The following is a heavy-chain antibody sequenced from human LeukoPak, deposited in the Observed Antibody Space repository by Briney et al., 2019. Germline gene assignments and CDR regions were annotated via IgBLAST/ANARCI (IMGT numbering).Heavy chain of an antibody. Sequence: ASVKVSCKASGYTFTGYYMHWVRQAPGQGLEWMGWINPNRGGTNYAQKFQGRVTMTRDTSISTAYMELSGLRSDDTALYYCAREDAGYSSSCHDYWGQGTLVTVSS. CDR3: AREDAGYSSSCHDY. D-gene: IGHD6-13*01. CDR1: GYTFTGYY. J-gene: IGHJ4*02. V-gene: IGHV1-2*02. CDR2: INPNRGGT.